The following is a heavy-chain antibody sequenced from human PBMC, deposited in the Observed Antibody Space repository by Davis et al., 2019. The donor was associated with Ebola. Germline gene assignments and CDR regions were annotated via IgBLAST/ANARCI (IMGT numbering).Heavy chain of an antibody. CDR1: GGSISSYY. D-gene: IGHD3-3*01. CDR3: ARRAGDYDFWSGYPPHFDY. CDR2: IYYSGST. Sequence: SETLSLTCTVSGGSISSYYWSWIRQPPGKGLEWIGYIYYSGSTNYNPSLKSRVTISVDTSKNQFSLKLSSVTAADTAVYYCARRAGDYDFWSGYPPHFDYWGQGTLVTVSS. V-gene: IGHV4-59*08. J-gene: IGHJ4*02.